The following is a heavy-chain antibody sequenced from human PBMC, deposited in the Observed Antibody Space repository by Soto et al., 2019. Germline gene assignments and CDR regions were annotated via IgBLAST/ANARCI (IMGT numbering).Heavy chain of an antibody. D-gene: IGHD1-7*01. CDR2: IYYSGST. CDR3: ARGDWNYGAFDI. V-gene: IGHV4-31*03. J-gene: IGHJ3*02. CDR1: GGSISSGGYY. Sequence: PSKTLSLTCTVSGGSISSGGYYWSWIRQHPGKGLEWIGYIYYSGSTYYNPSLKSRVTISVDTSKNQFSLKLSSVTAADTAVYYCARGDWNYGAFDIWGQGTMVTVSS.